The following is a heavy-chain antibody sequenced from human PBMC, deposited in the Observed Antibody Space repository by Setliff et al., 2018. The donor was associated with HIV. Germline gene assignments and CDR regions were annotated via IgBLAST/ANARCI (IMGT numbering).Heavy chain of an antibody. D-gene: IGHD6-19*01. V-gene: IGHV4-38-2*02. J-gene: IGHJ5*02. CDR2: IFYSGSA. CDR3: ARHWRGSGWSNWFDP. Sequence: SETLSLTCSVSGYSISSGYYWGWIRQPPGKGREWIGSIFYSGSANYNPSLKSRLTISVDTSKNQFSLKLTSVTAADTAVYYCARHWRGSGWSNWFDPWGQGTLVTVSS. CDR1: GYSISSGYY.